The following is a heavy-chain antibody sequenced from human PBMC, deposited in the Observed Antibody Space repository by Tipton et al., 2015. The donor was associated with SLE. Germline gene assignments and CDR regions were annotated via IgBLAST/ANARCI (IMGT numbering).Heavy chain of an antibody. V-gene: IGHV4-31*03. CDR2: IYYRGST. Sequence: TLSLTCTVSGGSISSGGYYWSWIRQHPGKGLEWIGYIYYRGSTYYNPSLKSRVTISVDTSKNQFSLKLSSVTAADTAVYYCARSLPTQLVVDYWGQGTLVTVSS. CDR3: ARSLPTQLVVDY. D-gene: IGHD6-13*01. J-gene: IGHJ4*02. CDR1: GGSISSGGYY.